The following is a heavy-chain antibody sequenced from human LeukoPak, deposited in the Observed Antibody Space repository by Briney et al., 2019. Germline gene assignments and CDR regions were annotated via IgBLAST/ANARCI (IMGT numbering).Heavy chain of an antibody. CDR3: AKSGLNRFDY. CDR2: ISSSSSYI. J-gene: IGHJ4*02. CDR1: GFTYRSYS. Sequence: GGSLRLSCAASGFTYRSYSMNWVRQAPGKGLEWVSSISSSSSYIYYADSVKGRFTISRDNSKNTLYLQMNSLRAEDTAIYYCAKSGLNRFDYWGQGTLVTVSS. V-gene: IGHV3-21*04. D-gene: IGHD2-15*01.